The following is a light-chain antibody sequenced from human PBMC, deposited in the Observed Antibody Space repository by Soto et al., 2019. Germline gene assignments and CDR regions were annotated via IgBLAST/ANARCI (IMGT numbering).Light chain of an antibody. CDR2: DAS. Sequence: DIQMTQSPSTLSASVGDRVTITCRASQSISSWLAWYQQKPGKAPKLLIYDASSLESGVPSRFSGSGSGTEFTLTIIGLQPDDFATYYCQQYNTVTFGQGTKVEIK. V-gene: IGKV1-5*01. J-gene: IGKJ1*01. CDR1: QSISSW. CDR3: QQYNTVT.